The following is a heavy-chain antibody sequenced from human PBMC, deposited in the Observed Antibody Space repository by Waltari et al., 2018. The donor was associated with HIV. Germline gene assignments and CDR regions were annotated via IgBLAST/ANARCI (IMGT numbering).Heavy chain of an antibody. J-gene: IGHJ6*03. CDR1: GGSVSSGGYF. Sequence: QVQLQESGPGLVKPSETLSLTCTVSGGSVSSGGYFWGWIRQPPGKGLEWIGYIYDTGSTNYNSSLKSRVTISVDTSKNQFSLNLSSVTAADTAIYYCASAYDSSGYAYFYYYMDVWGKGTTVTVSS. CDR2: IYDTGST. CDR3: ASAYDSSGYAYFYYYMDV. D-gene: IGHD3-22*01. V-gene: IGHV4-61*08.